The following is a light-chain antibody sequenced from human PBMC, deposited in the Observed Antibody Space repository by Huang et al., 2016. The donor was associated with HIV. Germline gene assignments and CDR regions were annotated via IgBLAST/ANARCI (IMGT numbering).Light chain of an antibody. CDR2: DAS. V-gene: IGKV3-11*01. J-gene: IGKJ4*01. Sequence: DIVLTQSPATLSLSPGERATLSCRARQSVSNYLAWYQQKPGQAPRLLIYDASNRATGIPAKFSGSGSGTDFSLTISSLEPEDFALYYCQQRSNWPLTFGGGTKVEI. CDR1: QSVSNY. CDR3: QQRSNWPLT.